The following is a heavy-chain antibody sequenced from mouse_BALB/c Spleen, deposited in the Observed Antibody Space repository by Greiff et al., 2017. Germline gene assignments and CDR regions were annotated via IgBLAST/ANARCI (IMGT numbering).Heavy chain of an antibody. J-gene: IGHJ4*01. Sequence: EVKLQESGPSLVKPSQTLSLTCSVTGDSITSGYWNWIRKFPGNKLEYMGYISYSGSTYYNPSLKSRISITRDTSKNQYYLQLNSVTTEDTATYYCARYPSGPYYYAMDYWGQGTSVTVSS. D-gene: IGHD3-1*01. V-gene: IGHV3-8*02. CDR2: ISYSGST. CDR3: ARYPSGPYYYAMDY. CDR1: GDSITSGY.